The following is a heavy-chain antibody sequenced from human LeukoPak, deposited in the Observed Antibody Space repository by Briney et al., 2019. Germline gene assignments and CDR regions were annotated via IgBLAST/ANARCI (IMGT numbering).Heavy chain of an antibody. CDR2: ITGGGSGI. CDR3: AKWGDYDVLTGYYVSDY. V-gene: IGHV3-23*01. CDR1: GFTFSNYA. Sequence: GGSLRLSCAASGFTFSNYAMSWVRQAPGKGLEWVSAITGGGSGIYYADSMKSRFTISRDNSENTLYLQINSLRAEDTAVYYCAKWGDYDVLTGYYVSDYWGQGTLVTVSS. D-gene: IGHD3-9*01. J-gene: IGHJ4*02.